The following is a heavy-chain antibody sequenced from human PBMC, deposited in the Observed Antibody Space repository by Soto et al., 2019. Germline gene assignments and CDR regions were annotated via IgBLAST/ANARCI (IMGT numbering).Heavy chain of an antibody. Sequence: ASVKVSCKASGYSFTNDDVSWVRQATGQGLEWMGWMNPGSGDTGYAQKFQGRVTMTRDISIATAYMELSSLRSDDTAIYYCARMETFGSLNWFDPWGQGTLVTVSS. CDR3: ARMETFGSLNWFDP. D-gene: IGHD3-16*01. V-gene: IGHV1-8*01. CDR1: GYSFTNDD. J-gene: IGHJ5*02. CDR2: MNPGSGDT.